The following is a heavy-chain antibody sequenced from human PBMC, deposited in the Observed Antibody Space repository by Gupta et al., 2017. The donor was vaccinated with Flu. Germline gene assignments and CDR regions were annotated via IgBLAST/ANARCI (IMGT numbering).Heavy chain of an antibody. CDR3: ARRGTYYFDF. D-gene: IGHD1-7*01. CDR2: VHSSGNT. J-gene: IGHJ4*02. Sequence: QHPEKGLEWIGYVHSSGNTYYNPSLRSRLMMSIDTSKNEFSLEVTSVTAADTAMYYCARRGTYYFDFWGQGALVTVSS. V-gene: IGHV4-31*02.